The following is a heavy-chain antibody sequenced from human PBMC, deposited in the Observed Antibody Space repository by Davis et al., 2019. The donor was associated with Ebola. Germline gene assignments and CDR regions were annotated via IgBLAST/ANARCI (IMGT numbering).Heavy chain of an antibody. V-gene: IGHV1-46*02. CDR2: INPSGGST. Sequence: ASVKVSCKASGYTFNIYHVHWVRQAPGQGLEWMGIINPSGGSTSYAQKFQGRVTMTRDTSTSTVYMELSSLRSEDTAVYYCARAHRGYGGNPVYFDYWGQGTLVTVSS. J-gene: IGHJ4*01. CDR3: ARAHRGYGGNPVYFDY. CDR1: GYTFNIYH. D-gene: IGHD4-23*01.